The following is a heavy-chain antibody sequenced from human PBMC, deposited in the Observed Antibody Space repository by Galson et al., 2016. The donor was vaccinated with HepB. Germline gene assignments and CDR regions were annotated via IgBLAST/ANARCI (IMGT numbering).Heavy chain of an antibody. CDR3: ASGIAVTTSNSFWYFDL. CDR1: GFTFSSIW. J-gene: IGHJ2*01. V-gene: IGHV3-23*01. CDR2: ISGSGDET. D-gene: IGHD3-10*01. Sequence: SLRLSCAASGFTFSSIWMHWVRQAPGKGLVWVSTISGSGDETNYADSVKGRFTFSRDNSKNTLYLQMTSLRAEDTAVYYCASGIAVTTSNSFWYFDLWGRGTLVTVAS.